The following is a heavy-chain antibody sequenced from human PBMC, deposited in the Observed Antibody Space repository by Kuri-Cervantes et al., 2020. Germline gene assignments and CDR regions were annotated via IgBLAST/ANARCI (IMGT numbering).Heavy chain of an antibody. D-gene: IGHD2-15*01. V-gene: IGHV4-4*02. Sequence: SETLSLTCAVSGGSISSSNWWSWVRQPPGKGLEWIGEIYHSGSTNYNPSLKSRVTISVDKSKNQFSLKLSSVTAAGTAVYYCARGVYCSGGSCYPGAFDIWGQGTMVTVSS. CDR3: ARGVYCSGGSCYPGAFDI. CDR1: GGSISSSNW. J-gene: IGHJ3*02. CDR2: IYHSGST.